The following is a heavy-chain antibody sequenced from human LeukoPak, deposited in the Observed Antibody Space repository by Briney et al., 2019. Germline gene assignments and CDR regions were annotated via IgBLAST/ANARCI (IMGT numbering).Heavy chain of an antibody. D-gene: IGHD3-10*01. CDR2: ISYDGSNK. V-gene: IGHV3-30*04. J-gene: IGHJ6*04. CDR3: ARDRAYGSGSYSNYYYYYGMDD. CDR1: GFTFSSYA. Sequence: GESLRLSCAASGFTFSSYAMHWVRQAPGKGLEWVAVISYDGSNKYYADSVKGRFTISRDNSKNTLYLQMNSLRAEDTAVYYCARDRAYGSGSYSNYYYYYGMDDWGKGTTVTVSS.